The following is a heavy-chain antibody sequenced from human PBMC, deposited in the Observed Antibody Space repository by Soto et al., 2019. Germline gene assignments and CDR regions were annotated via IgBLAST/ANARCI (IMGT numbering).Heavy chain of an antibody. CDR3: ARRAEWLLPILFDY. CDR2: IYYSGST. J-gene: IGHJ4*02. V-gene: IGHV4-39*01. CDR1: GGSISSSSYY. Sequence: PSETLSLTCTVSGGSISSSSYYWGWIRQPPGKGLEWIGSIYYSGSTYYNPSLKSRVTISVDTSKNQFSLKLSSVTAADTAVYYCARRAEWLLPILFDYWGQGTLVTVSS. D-gene: IGHD3-22*01.